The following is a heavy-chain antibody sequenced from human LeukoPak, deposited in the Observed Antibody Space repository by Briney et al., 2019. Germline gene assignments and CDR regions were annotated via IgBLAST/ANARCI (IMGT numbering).Heavy chain of an antibody. CDR3: AKGDSSGYYYRPGYYFDY. Sequence: GGSLRLSCAASGFTFSSYAMSWVRQAPGKGLERVSAISGSGGSTYYADSVKGRFTISRDNSKNTLYPQMNSLRAEDTAVYYCAKGDSSGYYYRPGYYFDYWGQGTLVTVSS. CDR2: ISGSGGST. CDR1: GFTFSSYA. V-gene: IGHV3-23*01. D-gene: IGHD3-22*01. J-gene: IGHJ4*02.